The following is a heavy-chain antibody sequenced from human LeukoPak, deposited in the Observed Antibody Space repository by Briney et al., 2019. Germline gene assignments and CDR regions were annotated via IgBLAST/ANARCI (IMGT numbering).Heavy chain of an antibody. J-gene: IGHJ4*02. Sequence: SETLSLTCAVYGGSFSGYYWSWIRPPPGKGLEWIGEINNSGRTNNNTSPTRRVTISVYTPKNQFSLRLSSLTAAHTAVYYTVSDRRGIMDWGQGTMVSVSS. D-gene: IGHD3-10*01. CDR3: VSDRRGIMD. V-gene: IGHV4-34*01. CDR2: INNSGRT. CDR1: GGSFSGYY.